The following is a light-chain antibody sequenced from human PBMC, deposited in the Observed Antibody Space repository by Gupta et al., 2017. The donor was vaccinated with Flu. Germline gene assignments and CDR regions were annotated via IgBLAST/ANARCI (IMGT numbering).Light chain of an antibody. Sequence: DIQMTQSPSTLSASVGDRVTITCRASESISSWLDWYQQKPGKAPKLLIHKASSLESGVPSRFGGSGSGTEFTLTISSLQPDDFATYYCQQYNRYFTFGGGTKVEIK. CDR2: KAS. V-gene: IGKV1-5*03. CDR3: QQYNRYFT. J-gene: IGKJ4*01. CDR1: ESISSW.